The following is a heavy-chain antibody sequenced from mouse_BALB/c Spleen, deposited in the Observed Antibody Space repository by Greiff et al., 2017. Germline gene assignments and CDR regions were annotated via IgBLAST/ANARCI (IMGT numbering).Heavy chain of an antibody. CDR1: GDSITSGY. V-gene: IGHV3-8*02. CDR2: ISYSGST. CDR3: ARLIYYDYDNDYAMDY. Sequence: EVQLQESGPSLVKPSQTLSLTCSVTGDSITSGYWNWIRKFPGNKLEYMGYISYSGSTYYNPSLKSRISITRDTSKNQYYLKLNSVTTEDTATYYCARLIYYDYDNDYAMDYWGQGTSVTVSS. J-gene: IGHJ4*01. D-gene: IGHD2-4*01.